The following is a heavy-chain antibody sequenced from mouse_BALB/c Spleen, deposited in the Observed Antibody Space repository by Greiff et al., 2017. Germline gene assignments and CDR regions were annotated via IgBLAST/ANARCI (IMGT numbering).Heavy chain of an antibody. CDR2: IYPSDSYT. D-gene: IGHD2-10*02. V-gene: IGHV1-69*02. Sequence: QVQLQQPGAELVRPGASVKLSCKASGYTFTSYWINWVKQRPGQGLEWIGNIYPSDSYTNYNQKFKDKATLTVDKSSSTAYMQLSSPTSEDSAVYYCTRAYGNCEAMDYWGQGTSVTVSS. CDR3: TRAYGNCEAMDY. CDR1: GYTFTSYW. J-gene: IGHJ4*01.